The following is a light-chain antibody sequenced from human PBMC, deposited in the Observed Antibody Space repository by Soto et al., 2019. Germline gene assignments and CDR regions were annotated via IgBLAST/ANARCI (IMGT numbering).Light chain of an antibody. J-gene: IGKJ4*01. CDR1: EDVRHD. CDR3: QQTDDFPLT. V-gene: IGKV1-6*01. CDR2: SAT. Sequence: AIKVTQSPSSLSASVGDRVTITCRTSEDVRHDLAWFQQRPGKAPNLLIYSATRLQSGVPSRFSGSGFGTDFTLSISSLQPEDSASYFCQQTDDFPLTFGGGTKVDI.